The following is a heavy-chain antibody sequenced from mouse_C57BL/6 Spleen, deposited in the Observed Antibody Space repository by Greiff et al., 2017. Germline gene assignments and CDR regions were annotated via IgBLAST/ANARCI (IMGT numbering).Heavy chain of an antibody. CDR3: ARDPLYYYGSRRDWYFDV. V-gene: IGHV5-16*01. D-gene: IGHD1-1*01. J-gene: IGHJ1*03. CDR1: GFTFSDYY. Sequence: EVKLVESEGGLVQPGSSMKLSCTASGFTFSDYYMAWVRQVPEKGLEWVANINYDGSSTYYLDSLKSRFIISRDNAKNILYLQMSSLKSEDTATYYCARDPLYYYGSRRDWYFDVWGTGTTVTVSS. CDR2: INYDGSST.